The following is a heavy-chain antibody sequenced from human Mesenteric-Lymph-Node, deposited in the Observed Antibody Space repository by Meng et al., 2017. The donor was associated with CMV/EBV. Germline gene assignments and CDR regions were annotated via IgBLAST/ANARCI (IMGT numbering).Heavy chain of an antibody. CDR3: AREGGATVTDY. CDR2: ISAYNGNT. D-gene: IGHD4-17*01. Sequence: CNASGYAFTSYGISWVRQAPGQGLAWMGWISAYNGNTNYAPMLQGSVTMTTDTSTSTAYMELRSLRSSDTAVYYCAREGGATVTDYWGQGTLVTVSS. CDR1: GYAFTSYG. V-gene: IGHV1-18*04. J-gene: IGHJ4*02.